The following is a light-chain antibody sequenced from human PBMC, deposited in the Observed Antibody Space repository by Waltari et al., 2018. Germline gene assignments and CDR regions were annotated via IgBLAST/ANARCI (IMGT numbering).Light chain of an antibody. J-gene: IGLJ1*01. CDR1: SSNIGAGYE. CDR3: QSYDSSGHYV. CDR2: GNT. V-gene: IGLV1-40*01. Sequence: QSVLTQPPSVSGAPGERVTISCTGRSSNIGAGYEVHWYQQVPGTAPKLLIYGNTNRPSGFPDRVSGSKSGTSASLVITGLQAEDESDYYCQSYDSSGHYVFGSGTKVTVL.